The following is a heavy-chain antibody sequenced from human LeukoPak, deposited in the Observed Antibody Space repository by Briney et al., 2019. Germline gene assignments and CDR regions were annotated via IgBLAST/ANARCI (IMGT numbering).Heavy chain of an antibody. J-gene: IGHJ5*02. CDR2: INHSGST. CDR3: AREDASSTMFDP. D-gene: IGHD6-13*01. CDR1: GGSFSGYY. Sequence: SETLSLTCAVYGGSFSGYYWSWIRQPPGKGLEWIGEINHSGSTNYNPSLKSRVTISVDTSKNQFSLKLSSVTAADTAVYYCAREDASSTMFDPWGQGTLVTVSS. V-gene: IGHV4-34*01.